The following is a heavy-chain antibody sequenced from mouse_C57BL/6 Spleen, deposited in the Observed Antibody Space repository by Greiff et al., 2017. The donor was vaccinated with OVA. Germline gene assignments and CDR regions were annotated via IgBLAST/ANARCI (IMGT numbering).Heavy chain of an antibody. CDR2: ISSVSSTI. Sequence: EVKLVESGGGLVKPGGSLKLSCAASGFTFSDYGMHWVRQAPEKGLEWVAYISSVSSTIYYADTVKGRFTISRDNAKNTLFLQMTSLRSEDTAVYYCARSYSTLFDYWGQGTTLTVSS. V-gene: IGHV5-17*01. CDR3: ARSYSTLFDY. CDR1: GFTFSDYG. J-gene: IGHJ2*01. D-gene: IGHD2-5*01.